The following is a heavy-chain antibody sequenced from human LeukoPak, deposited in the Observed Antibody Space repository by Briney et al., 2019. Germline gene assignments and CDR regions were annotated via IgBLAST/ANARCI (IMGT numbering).Heavy chain of an antibody. V-gene: IGHV4-59*12. CDR3: ARSRARITSRDAFDI. CDR2: IYYSGST. J-gene: IGHJ3*02. Sequence: SETLSLTCTVSGGSISSYYWSWIRQPPGKGLEWIGYIYYSGSTNYNPSLKSRVTISVDTSKNQFSLKLSSVTAADTAVYYCARSRARITSRDAFDIWGQGTMVTVSS. CDR1: GGSISSYY. D-gene: IGHD5-24*01.